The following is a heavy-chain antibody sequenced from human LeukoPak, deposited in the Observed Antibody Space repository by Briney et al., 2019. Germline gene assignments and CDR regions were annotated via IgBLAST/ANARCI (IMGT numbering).Heavy chain of an antibody. D-gene: IGHD5-24*01. CDR2: INLNGGGT. CDR1: GYSFISHY. V-gene: IGHV1-46*01. J-gene: IGHJ1*01. CDR3: ARRDVDMATITY. Sequence: AAVKVSCKASGYSFISHYINWVRQAPGQGLEWMGIINLNGGGTTLRHKFQVRGTMTMDTSTSTVYMELSSLRSEDTAVYYCARRDVDMATITYWGQGTLVTVSS.